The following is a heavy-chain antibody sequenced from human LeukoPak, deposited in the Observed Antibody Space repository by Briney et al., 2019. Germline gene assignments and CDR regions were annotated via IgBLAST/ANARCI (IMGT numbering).Heavy chain of an antibody. Sequence: GGSLRLSCAASGFTFSSYSMSWVRQAPGKGLEWVANIKQDGSEKYYVDSVKGRFTISRDNAKNSLYLQMNSLRAEDTAVYYCARIESGGFDYWGQGTLVTVSS. CDR2: IKQDGSEK. CDR3: ARIESGGFDY. CDR1: GFTFSSYS. J-gene: IGHJ4*02. V-gene: IGHV3-7*01.